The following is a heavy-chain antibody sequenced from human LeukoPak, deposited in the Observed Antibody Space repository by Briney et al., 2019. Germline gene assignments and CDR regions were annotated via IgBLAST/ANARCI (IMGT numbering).Heavy chain of an antibody. CDR3: ARDQFGIAAAGITDY. CDR1: GFTFSRYS. Sequence: PGGSLRLSCAASGFTFSRYSMNWVCQAPGKGLEWVSYISSSSSTIYYADSVKGRFTISRDNAKNSLYLQMNSLRAGDTAVYYCARDQFGIAAAGITDYWGQGTLVTVSS. CDR2: ISSSSSTI. D-gene: IGHD6-13*01. V-gene: IGHV3-48*01. J-gene: IGHJ4*02.